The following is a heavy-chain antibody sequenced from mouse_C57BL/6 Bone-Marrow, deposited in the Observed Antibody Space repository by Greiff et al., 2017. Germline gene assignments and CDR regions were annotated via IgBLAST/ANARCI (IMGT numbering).Heavy chain of an antibody. Sequence: VQLQQPGAELVRPGSSVKLSCKASGYTFTSYWMDWVKQRPGQGLEWIGNIYPSDSETHYNQKFKDKATLTVDKSSSTAYMQLSSLTSEDSAVYYCARGGWLLRSFAYWGQGTLVTVSA. CDR1: GYTFTSYW. CDR3: ARGGWLLRSFAY. J-gene: IGHJ3*01. CDR2: IYPSDSET. D-gene: IGHD2-3*01. V-gene: IGHV1-61*01.